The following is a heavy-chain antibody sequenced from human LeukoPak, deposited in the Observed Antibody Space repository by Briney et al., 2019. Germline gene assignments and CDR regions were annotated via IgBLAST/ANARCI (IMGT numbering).Heavy chain of an antibody. CDR3: ARGRGYCSSTSCYHFDY. V-gene: IGHV1-8*03. J-gene: IGHJ4*02. CDR2: MNPNSGNT. CDR1: GYTFTSYD. Sequence: ASVKVSCKASGYTFTSYDINWVRQATGQGLEWMGWMNPNSGNTGYAQKFQGRVTITRNTSISTAYTELSSLRSEDTAVYYCARGRGYCSSTSCYHFDYWGQGTLVTVSS. D-gene: IGHD2-2*01.